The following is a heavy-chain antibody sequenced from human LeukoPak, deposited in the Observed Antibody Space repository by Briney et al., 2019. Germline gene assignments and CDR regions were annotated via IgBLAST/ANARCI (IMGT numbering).Heavy chain of an antibody. D-gene: IGHD2/OR15-2a*01. CDR3: ARDHKDYLVDY. V-gene: IGHV3-30*04. Sequence: GGSLRLSCAASGFTFSSYAMHWVRQAPGKGLEWVAVISYDGSNKYYADSVKGRFTISRDNSKNTLYLQTNSLRAEDTAVYYCARDHKDYLVDYWGQGTLVTVSS. CDR1: GFTFSSYA. CDR2: ISYDGSNK. J-gene: IGHJ4*02.